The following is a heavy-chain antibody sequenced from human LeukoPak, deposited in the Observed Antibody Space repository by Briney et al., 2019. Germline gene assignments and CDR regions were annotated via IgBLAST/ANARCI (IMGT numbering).Heavy chain of an antibody. V-gene: IGHV4-39*01. Sequence: PSETLSLTCTVSGGSISTSNYYWGWIRQPPGKGLEWIGNIFYSGSTYYGPSLKSRLTISLDTSRNQFSLKLSSVTAADTAVYYCARHYWVSWELQPINWFDPWGQGTLVTVSS. CDR3: ARHYWVSWELQPINWFDP. CDR1: GGSISTSNYY. D-gene: IGHD1-26*01. J-gene: IGHJ5*02. CDR2: IFYSGST.